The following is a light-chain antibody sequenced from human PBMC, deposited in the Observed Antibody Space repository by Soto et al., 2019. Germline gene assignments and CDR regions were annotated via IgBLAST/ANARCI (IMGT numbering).Light chain of an antibody. CDR3: IQALQTPRT. Sequence: DIVMTQTPLSLPVAPGAPASISCRSSQSLLHSNGYNYLDWYLQKPGQSPQLLIYLGSNRSSGVPDSFSRSGSGTDLTVKIGRGQAEDVGVYCCIQALQTPRTFDPGTKVDIK. CDR2: LGS. V-gene: IGKV2-28*01. CDR1: QSLLHSNGYNY. J-gene: IGKJ1*01.